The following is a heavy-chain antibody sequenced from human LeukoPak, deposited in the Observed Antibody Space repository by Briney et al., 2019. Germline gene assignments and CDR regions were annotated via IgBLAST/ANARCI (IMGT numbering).Heavy chain of an antibody. J-gene: IGHJ4*02. CDR1: GFTFSSYA. D-gene: IGHD6-19*01. Sequence: GGSLRLSCAASGFTFSSYAMHWVRQAPGQGLEGVAVISYDGTNKYYADSVKGRFTISRDNSKNTLYLQMNSLRAEDTGVYYCERAEAVAARTDSWGQGTLVTVSS. CDR3: ERAEAVAARTDS. V-gene: IGHV3-30-3*01. CDR2: ISYDGTNK.